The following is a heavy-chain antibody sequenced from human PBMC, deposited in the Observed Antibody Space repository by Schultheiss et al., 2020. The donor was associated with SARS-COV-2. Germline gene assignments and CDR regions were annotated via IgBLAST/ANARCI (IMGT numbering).Heavy chain of an antibody. J-gene: IGHJ4*02. D-gene: IGHD6-13*01. CDR1: GFTFSSYA. CDR3: ARGAAAGPIDY. CDR2: IYSGGST. Sequence: GESLKISCAASGFTFSSYAMSWVRQAPGKGLEWVSVIYSGGSTYYADSVKGRFTISRDNSKNTLYLQMNSLRAEDTAVYYCARGAAAGPIDYWGQGTLVTVSS. V-gene: IGHV3-66*01.